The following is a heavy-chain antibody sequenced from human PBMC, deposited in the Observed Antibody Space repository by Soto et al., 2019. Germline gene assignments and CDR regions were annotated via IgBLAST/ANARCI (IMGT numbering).Heavy chain of an antibody. Sequence: SETLSLTCAVYGGSFSGYYWSWIRQPPGKGLEWIGEINHSGSTNYNPSLKSRVTISVDTSKNQFSLKLSSVTAADTAVYYCARDWRGGIVVVDLDPWGQGTLVTVSS. CDR2: INHSGST. D-gene: IGHD2-2*01. CDR3: ARDWRGGIVVVDLDP. V-gene: IGHV4-34*01. J-gene: IGHJ5*02. CDR1: GGSFSGYY.